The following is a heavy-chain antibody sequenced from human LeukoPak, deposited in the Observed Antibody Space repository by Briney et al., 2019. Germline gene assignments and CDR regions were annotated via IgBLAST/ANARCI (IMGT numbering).Heavy chain of an antibody. CDR2: IVTSGSYI. CDR3: ARGRSITLLRGVAMSDGFDV. D-gene: IGHD3-10*01. V-gene: IGHV3-21*01. Sequence: PGGSLRLSCAASGFTFSHYAMSWVRQAPGKGLEWVSFIVTSGSYIYYGDSVKGRVTISRDNAKNSLYLQMNGLRAEDTAVYYCARGRSITLLRGVAMSDGFDVWGQGAMVTVSS. CDR1: GFTFSHYA. J-gene: IGHJ3*01.